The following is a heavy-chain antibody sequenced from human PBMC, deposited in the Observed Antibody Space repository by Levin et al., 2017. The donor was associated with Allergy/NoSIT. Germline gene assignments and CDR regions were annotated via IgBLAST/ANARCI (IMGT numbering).Heavy chain of an antibody. J-gene: IGHJ3*02. Sequence: SQTLSLTCTVSGGSISSSSYYWGWIRQPPGKGLEWIGSIYYSGSTYYNPSLKSRVTISVDTSKNQFSLKLSSVTAADRAVYYCARAPTIQWLRLPMSKYAFDIWVQGTMITVPS. CDR1: GGSISSSSYY. V-gene: IGHV4-39*01. CDR2: IYYSGST. CDR3: ARAPTIQWLRLPMSKYAFDI. D-gene: IGHD5-12*01.